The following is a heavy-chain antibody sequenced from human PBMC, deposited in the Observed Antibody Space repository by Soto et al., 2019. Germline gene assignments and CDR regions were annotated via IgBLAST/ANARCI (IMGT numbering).Heavy chain of an antibody. Sequence: PSETLSLTCAVYGGSFSGYYWSWIRQPPGKGLEWIGEINHSGSTNYNPSLKSRVTISVDTSKNQFSLKLSSVTAADTAVYYCARAPRGNFVVLSFLAYWARGTRAPVSP. D-gene: IGHD3-10*01. V-gene: IGHV4-34*01. J-gene: IGHJ4*02. CDR2: INHSGST. CDR1: GGSFSGYY. CDR3: ARAPRGNFVVLSFLAY.